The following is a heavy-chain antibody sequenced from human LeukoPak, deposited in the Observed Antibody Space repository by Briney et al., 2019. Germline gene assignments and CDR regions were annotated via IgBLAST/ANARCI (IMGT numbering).Heavy chain of an antibody. Sequence: PGGSLRLSCAASGFTFSGYWMSRVRQAPGKGLEWVAHIKQDESGKYYVDSLKGRFTISRDNAKNSLYLQMNSLRAEDTAVYYCAKDKIEGPTKLDYWGQGILVTVSS. J-gene: IGHJ4*02. CDR1: GFTFSGYW. V-gene: IGHV3-7*01. CDR2: IKQDESGK. CDR3: AKDKIEGPTKLDY. D-gene: IGHD1-1*01.